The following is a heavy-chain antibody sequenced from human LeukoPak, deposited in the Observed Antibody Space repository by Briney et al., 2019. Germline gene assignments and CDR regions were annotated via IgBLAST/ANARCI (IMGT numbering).Heavy chain of an antibody. V-gene: IGHV3-23*01. D-gene: IGHD6-19*01. J-gene: IGHJ4*02. CDR1: GFTFNNYA. CDR2: ISGSGGST. Sequence: GGSLRLSCAASGFTFNNYAMSWFRQAPGKGLEWVSAISGSGGSTYYADSVKGRFTISRDNAKNSLYLQMNSLRAEDTAVYYCARDLTPGYSSGWYGNYFDYWGQGTLVTVSS. CDR3: ARDLTPGYSSGWYGNYFDY.